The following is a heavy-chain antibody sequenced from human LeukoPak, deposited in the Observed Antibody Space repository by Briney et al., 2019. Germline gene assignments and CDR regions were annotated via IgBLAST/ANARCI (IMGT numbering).Heavy chain of an antibody. CDR2: IYPGDSDT. Sequence: EQPPKISCKDTGYSVTSLGIGGVRQMKGESLEWMGIIYPGDSDTRYSPSFQGQVTISADKSISTAYLQWSSLKASDTAMYYCARRYCSSTSCYGCFDYWGQGTLVTVSS. J-gene: IGHJ4*02. CDR1: GYSVTSLG. D-gene: IGHD2-2*01. CDR3: ARRYCSSTSCYGCFDY. V-gene: IGHV5-51*01.